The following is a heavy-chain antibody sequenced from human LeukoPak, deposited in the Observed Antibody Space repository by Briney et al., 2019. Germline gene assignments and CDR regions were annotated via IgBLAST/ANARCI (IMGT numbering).Heavy chain of an antibody. V-gene: IGHV3-30-3*01. J-gene: IGHJ3*02. Sequence: GRSLRLSCAASGFTFSSYAMHWVRQAPGKGLEWVAVISYDGSNKYYADSVKGRITISRDNSKNTLYLQMNSLRAEDTAVYYCARGAPYYYDSSGYYDDAFDIWGQGTMVTVSS. CDR1: GFTFSSYA. CDR2: ISYDGSNK. D-gene: IGHD3-22*01. CDR3: ARGAPYYYDSSGYYDDAFDI.